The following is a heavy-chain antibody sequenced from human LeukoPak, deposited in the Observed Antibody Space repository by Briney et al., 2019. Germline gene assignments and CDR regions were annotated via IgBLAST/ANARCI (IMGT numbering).Heavy chain of an antibody. CDR3: ARWPDYYDAFDI. D-gene: IGHD3-10*01. J-gene: IGHJ3*02. CDR1: GFTFSSYA. Sequence: GGSLRLSCAASGFTFSSYAMHWVRQAPGKGLEWVAVISYDGSNKYYADSVKGRFTISRDNSKNTLYLQMNSLRAEDTAVYYCARWPDYYDAFDIWGQGTMVTVSS. V-gene: IGHV3-30-3*01. CDR2: ISYDGSNK.